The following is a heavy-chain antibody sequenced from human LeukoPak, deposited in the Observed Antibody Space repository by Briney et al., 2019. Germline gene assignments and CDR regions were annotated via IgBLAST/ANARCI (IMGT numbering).Heavy chain of an antibody. V-gene: IGHV1-2*02. CDR2: INPNGGGT. Sequence: ASVKVSCKASGYTFTGYYMHWVRQAPGQGLEWMGWINPNGGGTNYAQKFQGRVTMTRDTSISTAYMELSRLRSDDTAVYYCARGRRFLEWFLKNWFDPWGQGTLVTVSS. CDR3: ARGRRFLEWFLKNWFDP. D-gene: IGHD3-3*01. CDR1: GYTFTGYY. J-gene: IGHJ5*02.